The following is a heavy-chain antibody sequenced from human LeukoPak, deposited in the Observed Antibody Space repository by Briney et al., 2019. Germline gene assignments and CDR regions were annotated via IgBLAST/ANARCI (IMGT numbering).Heavy chain of an antibody. CDR1: GFTFSSYE. V-gene: IGHV3-48*03. D-gene: IGHD6-13*01. J-gene: IGHJ4*02. CDR2: ISSSGSTI. Sequence: PGGSLRLSCAASGFTFSSYEMNWVRQAPGKGLEWVSYISSSGSTIYYADSVKGRFTISRDNAKNSLYLQMNSLRAEDTAVYYCARLGEAAGTFDYWGQGTLVTVSS. CDR3: ARLGEAAGTFDY.